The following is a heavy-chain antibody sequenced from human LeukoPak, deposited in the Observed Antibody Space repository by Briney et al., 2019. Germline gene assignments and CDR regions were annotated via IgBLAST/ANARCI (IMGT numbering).Heavy chain of an antibody. Sequence: SETLSLTCTVSGGSISSDYWSWIRQPPGKGLEWIGYIYYRGSTNYDPSLKSRVTISVDTSRNQFSLKLSSVTAADTAVYYCARLSGYSSGHYYSDYWGQGTLVTVSS. V-gene: IGHV4-59*01. CDR2: IYYRGST. CDR1: GGSISSDY. CDR3: ARLSGYSSGHYYSDY. J-gene: IGHJ4*02. D-gene: IGHD3-22*01.